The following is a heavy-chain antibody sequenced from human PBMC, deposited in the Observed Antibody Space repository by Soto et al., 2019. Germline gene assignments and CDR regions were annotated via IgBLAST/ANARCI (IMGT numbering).Heavy chain of an antibody. D-gene: IGHD3-22*01. Sequence: GESLKISCKGSGYSFTSYWISWVRQMPGKGLEWMGRIDPSDSYTSYSPSFQGHVTISADKSISTAYLQWSSLKASDTAMYYCAADYYYDSSGPAGDYWGQGTLVTVSS. V-gene: IGHV5-10-1*01. CDR3: AADYYYDSSGPAGDY. CDR2: IDPSDSYT. CDR1: GYSFTSYW. J-gene: IGHJ4*02.